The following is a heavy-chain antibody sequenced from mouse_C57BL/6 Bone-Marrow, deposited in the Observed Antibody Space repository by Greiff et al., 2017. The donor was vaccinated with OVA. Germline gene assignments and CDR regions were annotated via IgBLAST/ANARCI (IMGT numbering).Heavy chain of an antibody. V-gene: IGHV1-50*01. CDR2: IDPSDSYT. Sequence: VQLQQPGAELVKPGASVKLSCKASGYTFTSYWMQWVKQRPGQGLEWIGEIDPSDSYTNYNQKFKGKATLTVDTSSSTAYMQLSSLTSEDSAVYYCARRGVVATDYAMDYWGQGTSVTVSS. CDR1: GYTFTSYW. J-gene: IGHJ4*01. CDR3: ARRGVVATDYAMDY. D-gene: IGHD1-1*01.